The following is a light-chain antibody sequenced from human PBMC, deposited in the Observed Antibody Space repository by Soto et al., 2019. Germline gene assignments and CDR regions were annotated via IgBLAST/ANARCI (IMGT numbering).Light chain of an antibody. CDR2: DAS. CDR3: QQLITYPQT. J-gene: IGKJ1*01. V-gene: IGKV1-5*01. Sequence: DIQVTQSPSTLSASVGDRVTITCRASQSISNRLAWYQQKPGKAPKVLIYDASSLESGVPSRFSGSGSGTEFILTISSLQPDDFATYYCQQLITYPQTFGQGTKVDIK. CDR1: QSISNR.